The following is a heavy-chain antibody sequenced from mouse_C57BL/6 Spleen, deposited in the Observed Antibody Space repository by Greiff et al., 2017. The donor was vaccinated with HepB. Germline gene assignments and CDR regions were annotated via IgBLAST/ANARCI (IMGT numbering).Heavy chain of an antibody. J-gene: IGHJ3*01. Sequence: ESGPGLVKPSQSLSLTCSVTGYSITSGYYWNWIRQFPGNKLEWMGYISYDGSNNYNPSLKNRISITRDTSKNQFFLKLNSVTTEDTATYYCASYSNTWFAYWGQGTLVTVSA. D-gene: IGHD2-5*01. CDR2: ISYDGSN. CDR3: ASYSNTWFAY. V-gene: IGHV3-6*01. CDR1: GYSITSGYY.